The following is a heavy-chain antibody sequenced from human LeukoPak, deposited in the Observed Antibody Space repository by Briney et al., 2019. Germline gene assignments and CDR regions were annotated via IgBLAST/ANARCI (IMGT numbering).Heavy chain of an antibody. V-gene: IGHV4-34*01. CDR3: ARGPIARLYGTLDY. D-gene: IGHD1-14*01. CDR2: INHSGST. Sequence: SETLCLTCAVYGGSFSGYYWSWIRQPPGKGLEWIGEINHSGSTNYNPSLKSRVTTTVDTSKNQFSLKLSSVTAADTAVYYCARGPIARLYGTLDYWGQGTLVTVSS. CDR1: GGSFSGYY. J-gene: IGHJ4*02.